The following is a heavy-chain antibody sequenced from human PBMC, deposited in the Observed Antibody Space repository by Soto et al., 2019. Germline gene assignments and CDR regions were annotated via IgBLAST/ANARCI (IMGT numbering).Heavy chain of an antibody. V-gene: IGHV1-18*01. CDR2: INVYNGNT. J-gene: IGHJ4*02. CDR3: ARDTSRGEYDY. D-gene: IGHD3-10*01. Sequence: QVQLVQSGAEVKKPGASVKLSCKASGYTFTSYGISWVRQAPGQGLEWMGWINVYNGNTNHAQKLQGRVTMTTDTSTSTAYLDLRSLRSDDTAVYFCARDTSRGEYDYWGQGTLVTVSS. CDR1: GYTFTSYG.